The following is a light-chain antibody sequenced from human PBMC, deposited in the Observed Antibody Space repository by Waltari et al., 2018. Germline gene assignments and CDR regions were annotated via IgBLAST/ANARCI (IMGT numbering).Light chain of an antibody. Sequence: EIVLTQSPGTLSLSPGERATLSCRASQSVGKYLAWYQQRPGQAPRPLIYETYRRATGTPDRFTVSGSGTDFSLTISRLEPEDFAVYYCQKYESLPATFGQGTTVEIK. CDR3: QKYESLPAT. CDR1: QSVGKY. V-gene: IGKV3-20*01. CDR2: ETY. J-gene: IGKJ1*01.